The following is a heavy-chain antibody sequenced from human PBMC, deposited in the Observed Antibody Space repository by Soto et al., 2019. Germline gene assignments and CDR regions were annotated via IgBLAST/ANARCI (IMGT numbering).Heavy chain of an antibody. V-gene: IGHV4-30-4*01. CDR2: IYYSGST. D-gene: IGHD4-17*01. J-gene: IGHJ4*02. Sequence: SETLSLTCTVSGGSISSGDYYWRWIRQPPGKGLEWIGYIYYSGSTYYNPSLKSRVTISVDTSKNQFSLKLSSVTAADTAVYYCASTMTTVVTPYCIDFWGQGTPVTVSS. CDR3: ASTMTTVVTPYCIDF. CDR1: GGSISSGDYY.